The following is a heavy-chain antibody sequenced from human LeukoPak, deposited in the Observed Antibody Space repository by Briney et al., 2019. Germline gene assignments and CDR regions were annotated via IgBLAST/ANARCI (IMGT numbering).Heavy chain of an antibody. CDR2: FSASGGNT. J-gene: IGHJ4*02. Sequence: GGSLRLSCAASGFTFSSYAMSWVRQAPGKGLEWVSTFSASGGNTYYADSVKGRFTISRDISKNTLYLQLTSLRADDTAVYYCANDGLVGATDWFDCWGQGTLVTVSS. V-gene: IGHV3-23*01. CDR1: GFTFSSYA. CDR3: ANDGLVGATDWFDC. D-gene: IGHD1-26*01.